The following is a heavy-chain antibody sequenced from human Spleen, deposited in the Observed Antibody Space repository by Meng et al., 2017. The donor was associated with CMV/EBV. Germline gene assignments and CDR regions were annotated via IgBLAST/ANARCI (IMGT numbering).Heavy chain of an antibody. CDR3: ARDPSHWKTLLLDY. J-gene: IGHJ4*02. V-gene: IGHV1-46*01. D-gene: IGHD1-1*01. Sequence: ASVKVSCKAYGYTFTGYYIHWIRQAPGQGLEWMGIINPGGGSTSYAQNFQGRVTMTWDTSTTTVYMELSSLRSEDTAVYYCARDPSHWKTLLLDYWGQGTLVTVSS. CDR2: INPGGGST. CDR1: GYTFTGYY.